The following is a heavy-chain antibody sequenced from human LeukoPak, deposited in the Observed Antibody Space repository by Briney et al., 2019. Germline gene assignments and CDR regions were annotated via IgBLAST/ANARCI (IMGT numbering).Heavy chain of an antibody. J-gene: IGHJ6*02. Sequence: GGSLRLSCAASGFTFSSYGMHWVRQAPGKGLEWVSLISGDGLTAYYADSVKGRFTISRDNSKNSLYLQLNSLRTEDTALYYCAKVGGSGYYYGMDVWGQGTTVTVSS. CDR1: GFTFSSYG. D-gene: IGHD3-16*01. CDR2: ISGDGLTA. CDR3: AKVGGSGYYYGMDV. V-gene: IGHV3-43*02.